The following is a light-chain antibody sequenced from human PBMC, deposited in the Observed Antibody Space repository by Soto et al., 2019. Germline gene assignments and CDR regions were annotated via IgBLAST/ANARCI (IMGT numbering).Light chain of an antibody. Sequence: QSVLTQPPSASGTPGQRVTISCSGSSSNIGSNYVYWYQQRPGTAPKLLIYRNNQRPSGVPDRFSGSKSGTSASLAISGLRSEDEADYYCAASDDSLSGVVFGGGTKLIVL. CDR1: SSNIGSNY. CDR2: RNN. CDR3: AASDDSLSGVV. V-gene: IGLV1-47*01. J-gene: IGLJ2*01.